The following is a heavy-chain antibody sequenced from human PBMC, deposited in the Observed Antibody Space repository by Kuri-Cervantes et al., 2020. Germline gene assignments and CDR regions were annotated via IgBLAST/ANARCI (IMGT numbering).Heavy chain of an antibody. CDR2: TRDKAHSYTT. Sequence: GGSLRLSCAASGFTFSDHYMDWVRQAPGKGLEWVGRTRDKAHSYTTEYAASVKGRFTISRDDSKNIAYLQINSLKTEDTAVYYCTRGEWWYEYWGRGTLVTVSS. J-gene: IGHJ1*01. V-gene: IGHV3-72*01. CDR1: GFTFSDHY. D-gene: IGHD2-15*01. CDR3: TRGEWWYEY.